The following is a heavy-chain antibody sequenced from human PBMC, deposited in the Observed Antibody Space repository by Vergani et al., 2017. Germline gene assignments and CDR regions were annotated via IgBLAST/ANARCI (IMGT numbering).Heavy chain of an antibody. Sequence: QMQLVQSGPEVKKPGTSVTVSCKASGFTFTSSAMQWVRQARGQRLEWIGWIVVGSGNTNYAQKFQARVTITRDMSTSTAYMELSSLRSEDTAVYYCAADSTAGNWKYFYSYYYMDVWGKGTTVTVSS. CDR1: GFTFTSSA. CDR3: AADSTAGNWKYFYSYYYMDV. D-gene: IGHD1-7*01. J-gene: IGHJ6*03. CDR2: IVVGSGNT. V-gene: IGHV1-58*02.